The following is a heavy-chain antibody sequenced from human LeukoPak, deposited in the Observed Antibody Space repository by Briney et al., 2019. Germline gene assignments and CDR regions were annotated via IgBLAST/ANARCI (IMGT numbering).Heavy chain of an antibody. Sequence: GGSLRLSCAASGFTFSSYSMNWVRQAPGKGLEWVSSISSSSSYIYYADSVKGRFTNSRDNAKNSLYLQMNSLRAEDTAVYYCAREPLAYCGGDCYVLWGQGTLVTVSS. CDR3: AREPLAYCGGDCYVL. J-gene: IGHJ4*02. CDR1: GFTFSSYS. D-gene: IGHD2-21*02. CDR2: ISSSSSYI. V-gene: IGHV3-21*01.